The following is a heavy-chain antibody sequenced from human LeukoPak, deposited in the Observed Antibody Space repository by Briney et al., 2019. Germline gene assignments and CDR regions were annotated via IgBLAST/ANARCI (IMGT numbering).Heavy chain of an antibody. D-gene: IGHD6-19*01. V-gene: IGHV3-48*03. CDR2: ISSSGSTI. CDR1: GFTFSSYE. J-gene: IGHJ4*02. CDR3: ARVQGGGYRTADY. Sequence: GGSLRLSCAASGFTFSSYEMNWVRQAPGQGLERVSYISSSGSTIYYADSVKGRFTISRDNSKNTLFLQMNSLRGEDTAMYYCARVQGGGYRTADYWGQGTLVTVSS.